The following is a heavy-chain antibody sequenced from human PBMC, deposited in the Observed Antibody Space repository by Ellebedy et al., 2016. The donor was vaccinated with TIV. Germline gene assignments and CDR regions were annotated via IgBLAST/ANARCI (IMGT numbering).Heavy chain of an antibody. CDR3: ARGGQPRYYDSSGAPEYFQH. J-gene: IGHJ1*01. CDR2: ISAYNGNT. V-gene: IGHV1-18*01. Sequence: AASVKVSCKASGYTFTSYGISWARQAPGQGLEWMGWISAYNGNTNYAQKLQGRVNITTDKSTSTAYMDLRSLRSDDTAVYYCARGGQPRYYDSSGAPEYFQHWGQGTLVTVSS. CDR1: GYTFTSYG. D-gene: IGHD3-22*01.